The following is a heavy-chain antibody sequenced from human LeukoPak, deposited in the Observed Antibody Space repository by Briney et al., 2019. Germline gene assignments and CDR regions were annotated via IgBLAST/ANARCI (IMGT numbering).Heavy chain of an antibody. CDR1: GFTFSSYA. V-gene: IGHV3-23*01. CDR2: ISGSGGST. Sequence: GGSLRLSCAAPGFTFSSYAMSWVRQAPGKGLEWVSAISGSGGSTYYADSVKGRFTISRDNSKDTLYLQMNSLRAEDTAVYYCAKDNDYYGSGFFDYWGQGTLVTVSS. CDR3: AKDNDYYGSGFFDY. D-gene: IGHD3-10*01. J-gene: IGHJ4*02.